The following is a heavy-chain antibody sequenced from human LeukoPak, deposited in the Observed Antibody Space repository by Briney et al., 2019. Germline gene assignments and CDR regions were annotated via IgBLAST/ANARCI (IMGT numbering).Heavy chain of an antibody. Sequence: GGSLRLSCAASGFTFSSYAMSWVRQAPGKGLEWVSAISGSGGSTYYADSVKGRFTISRDNSKNTLYRQMNSLRAEDTAVYYCARDPGTVTTLFDYWGQGTLVTVSS. CDR3: ARDPGTVTTLFDY. J-gene: IGHJ4*02. CDR2: ISGSGGST. CDR1: GFTFSSYA. V-gene: IGHV3-23*01. D-gene: IGHD4-11*01.